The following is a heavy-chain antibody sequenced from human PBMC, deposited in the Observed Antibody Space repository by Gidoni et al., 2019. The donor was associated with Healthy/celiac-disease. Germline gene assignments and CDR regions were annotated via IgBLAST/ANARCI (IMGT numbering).Heavy chain of an antibody. CDR3: ARDSYGRLDY. J-gene: IGHJ4*02. CDR2: ISYDGSNK. Sequence: VQLVESGGGVVQPGRSLRLSCAASGFTFSSYAMHWVRQAPGKGLEWVAVISYDGSNKYYADSVKGRFTISRDNSKNTLYLKMNSLRAEDTAVYYCARDSYGRLDYWGQGTLVTVSS. D-gene: IGHD5-18*01. V-gene: IGHV3-30-3*01. CDR1: GFTFSSYA.